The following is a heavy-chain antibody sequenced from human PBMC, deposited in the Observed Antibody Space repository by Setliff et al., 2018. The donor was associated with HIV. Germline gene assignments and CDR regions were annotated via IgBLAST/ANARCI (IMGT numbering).Heavy chain of an antibody. Sequence: GASVKVSCKASGYFTGYYLHWVRQAPGQGLEWVGWINPKNGGTSYAQKFKGRVTMASDTSTSTVYMNLRSLRSDDTAFYFCAREAPDDHFDYWGQGTLVTVSS. CDR2: INPKNGGT. V-gene: IGHV1-2*02. CDR3: AREAPDDHFDY. CDR1: GYFTGYY. D-gene: IGHD1-1*01. J-gene: IGHJ4*02.